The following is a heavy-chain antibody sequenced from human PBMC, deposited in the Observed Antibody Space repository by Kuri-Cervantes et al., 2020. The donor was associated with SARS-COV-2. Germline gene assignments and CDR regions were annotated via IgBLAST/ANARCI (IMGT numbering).Heavy chain of an antibody. Sequence: ASVKVSCKVSGYTLTELSMHWVRQAPGKGLEWMGGFEPEDGETIYAQKFQGRVTMTEDTSTDTAYMELSSLRAEDTAVYYCARDCSSTSCYFGSAGDFDYWGQGTLVTVSS. J-gene: IGHJ4*02. CDR1: GYTLTELS. D-gene: IGHD2-2*01. V-gene: IGHV1-24*01. CDR3: ARDCSSTSCYFGSAGDFDY. CDR2: FEPEDGET.